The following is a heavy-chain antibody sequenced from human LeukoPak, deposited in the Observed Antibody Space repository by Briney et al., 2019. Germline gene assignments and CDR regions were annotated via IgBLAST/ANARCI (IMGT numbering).Heavy chain of an antibody. J-gene: IGHJ4*02. D-gene: IGHD6-13*01. V-gene: IGHV3-30-3*02. CDR3: AKRPGIEADGPFDY. CDR2: SSSDETYK. CDR1: GFPFTVYP. Sequence: GGSLRLSCAASGFPFTVYPTHWVRQAPGKGLEWVSVSSSDETYKFYADSVKGRFTTSKDNSRNSLFLQMNSLRAEDTAVYYCAKRPGIEADGPFDYWGQGILVTVSS.